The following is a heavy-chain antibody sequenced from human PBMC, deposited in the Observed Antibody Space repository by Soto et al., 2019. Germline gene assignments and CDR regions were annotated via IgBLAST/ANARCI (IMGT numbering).Heavy chain of an antibody. V-gene: IGHV1-69*04. D-gene: IGHD6-6*01. J-gene: IGHJ1*01. Sequence: SVKVSCKASGGTFSSYTISWVRQAPGQGLEWMGRIIPILGIANYAQKFQGRVTITADKSTSTAYMELSSLRSEDTAVYYCARDTLGSAAQNEYFQHWGQGTLVTVSS. CDR2: IIPILGIA. CDR3: ARDTLGSAAQNEYFQH. CDR1: GGTFSSYT.